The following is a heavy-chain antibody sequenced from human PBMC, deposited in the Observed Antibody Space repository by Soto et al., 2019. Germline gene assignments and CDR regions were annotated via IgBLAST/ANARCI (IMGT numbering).Heavy chain of an antibody. D-gene: IGHD3-10*01. CDR3: AKEVYGAARGGMDV. J-gene: IGHJ6*02. CDR2: ITDNGGST. CDR1: RFTFRNNV. Sequence: EVQLVESGGGLVQPGGSLRLSCAASRFTFRNNVMNWVRQAPGKGLEWVSAITDNGGSTYYADSVKGRCTISRDNSKNTLYLQMNSLRAEDTAVYYCAKEVYGAARGGMDVWGQGTTVTVSS. V-gene: IGHV3-23*04.